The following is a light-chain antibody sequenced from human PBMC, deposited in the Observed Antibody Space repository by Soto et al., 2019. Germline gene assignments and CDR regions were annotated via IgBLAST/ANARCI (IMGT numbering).Light chain of an antibody. CDR3: QQYHNWAIT. CDR1: QSAGNF. V-gene: IGKV3D-15*01. Sequence: EIVMKQSPATLSVSQMETASLSFMASQSAGNFLAWYQQKPGQAPRLLIYYISTRATGIPARFSGSGSGTEFTLTISSLQSEDFAVYYCQQYHNWAITFGQGTRLEIK. CDR2: YIS. J-gene: IGKJ5*01.